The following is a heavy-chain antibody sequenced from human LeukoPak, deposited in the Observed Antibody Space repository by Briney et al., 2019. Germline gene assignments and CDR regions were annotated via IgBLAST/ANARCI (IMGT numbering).Heavy chain of an antibody. D-gene: IGHD4-17*01. CDR3: ARDVYTVTTRGYAAWGYYYGMDV. CDR1: GYTFTSYG. Sequence: ASVKVSCKASGYTFTSYGISWVRQAPGQGLEWMGWISAYNGNTNYAQKLQGRVTMTTDTSTSTAYMELRSLRSDGTAVYYCARDVYTVTTRGYAAWGYYYGMDVWGQGTTVTVSS. V-gene: IGHV1-18*01. CDR2: ISAYNGNT. J-gene: IGHJ6*02.